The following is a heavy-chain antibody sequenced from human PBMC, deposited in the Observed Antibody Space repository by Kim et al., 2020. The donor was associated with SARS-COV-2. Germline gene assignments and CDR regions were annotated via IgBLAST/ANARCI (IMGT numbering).Heavy chain of an antibody. Sequence: GGSLRLSCAASGFTFSSHWMHWVRQAPGKGLVWVSRIKSDGGTTYADSVKGRFPISRDNAKNTLYLQMTSLRAEDTAVYYCAAPGYCSGGSCYSYIQHWG. CDR2: IKSDGGT. V-gene: IGHV3-74*01. J-gene: IGHJ1*01. CDR3: AAPGYCSGGSCYSYIQH. CDR1: GFTFSSHW. D-gene: IGHD2-15*01.